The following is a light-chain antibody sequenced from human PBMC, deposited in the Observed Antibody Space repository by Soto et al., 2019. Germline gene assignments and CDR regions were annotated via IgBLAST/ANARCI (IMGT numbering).Light chain of an antibody. V-gene: IGKV3-15*01. CDR3: QQYNNWPFS. CDR1: QNIHTN. CDR2: GAS. Sequence: IEMTQSPATLSVSPGERATLSCRAGQNIHTNLAWYQQKPGQAPRLLFYGASTTATGIPARFSGSGSGTEFTLTISGLHSEDSAVYFCQQYNNWPFSFGQGTRLEI. J-gene: IGKJ5*01.